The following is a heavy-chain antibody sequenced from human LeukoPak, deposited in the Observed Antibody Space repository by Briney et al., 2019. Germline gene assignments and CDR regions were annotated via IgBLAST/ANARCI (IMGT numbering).Heavy chain of an antibody. V-gene: IGHV1-8*01. CDR1: GYTFTSYD. Sequence: GASVKVSCKASGYTFTSYDINWVRQATGQGLEWMGWMNPNSGNTGYAQKFQGRVTMTRNTSISTAYMELSSLRSEDAAVYYCARGAYYDSSGYYMVDYWGQGTLVTVSS. CDR3: ARGAYYDSSGYYMVDY. J-gene: IGHJ4*02. CDR2: MNPNSGNT. D-gene: IGHD3-22*01.